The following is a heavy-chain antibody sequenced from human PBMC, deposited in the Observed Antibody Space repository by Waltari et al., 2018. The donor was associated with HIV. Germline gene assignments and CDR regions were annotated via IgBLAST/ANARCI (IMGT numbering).Heavy chain of an antibody. CDR2: INPNSGGT. J-gene: IGHJ6*02. Sequence: QVQLVQSGAEVRKPGASVKVSCKASGYTFTGYYLHLVRQAPGQGLEWMGRINPNSGGTDYAQKFQARVTMTRDTSIGAAYMELSSLRPNDTAVYYCARVTTVTGDSYFYYGMDVWGQGTTVTVSS. V-gene: IGHV1-2*06. CDR1: GYTFTGYY. D-gene: IGHD4-17*01. CDR3: ARVTTVTGDSYFYYGMDV.